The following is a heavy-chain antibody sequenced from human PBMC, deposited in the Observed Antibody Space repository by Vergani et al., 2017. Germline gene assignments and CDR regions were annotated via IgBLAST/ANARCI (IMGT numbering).Heavy chain of an antibody. Sequence: QVQLQESGPGLVKPSETLSLTCTVSGGSISSYYWSWIRQPAGKGLEWIGEIYHSGSTNYNPSLKSRVTLSVDKSNNQFSLTLSSVTAADTAVYFCARGGTGDLDYWGQGTLVTVSS. CDR3: ARGGTGDLDY. D-gene: IGHD7-27*01. CDR2: IYHSGST. V-gene: IGHV4-59*12. J-gene: IGHJ4*02. CDR1: GGSISSYY.